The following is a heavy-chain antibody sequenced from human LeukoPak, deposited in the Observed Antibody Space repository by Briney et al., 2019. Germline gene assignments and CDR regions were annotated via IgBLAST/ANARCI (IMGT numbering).Heavy chain of an antibody. V-gene: IGHV4-39*07. Sequence: SETLSLTCTVSGGSISSRPYYWGWVRQPPGKGLEWIGTISYSGTTYYSPSLKSRVTISLDTSKNQFSLKLSSVTAADTAVYYCARRVGATNGIDYWGQGTLVTVSS. CDR2: ISYSGTT. CDR3: ARRVGATNGIDY. D-gene: IGHD1-26*01. CDR1: GGSISSRPYY. J-gene: IGHJ4*02.